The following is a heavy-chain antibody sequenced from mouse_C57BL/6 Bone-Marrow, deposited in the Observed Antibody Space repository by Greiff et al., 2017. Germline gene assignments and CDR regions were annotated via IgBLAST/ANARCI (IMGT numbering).Heavy chain of an antibody. CDR3: ARWGEKLRLGYAMDY. V-gene: IGHV1-26*01. CDR2: INPNNGGT. J-gene: IGHJ4*01. Sequence: EVQLQQSGPELVKPGASVKISCKASGYTFTDYYMNWVKQSHGKSLEWIGDINPNNGGTSYNQKFKGKATLTVDKSSSTAYMELRSLTSEDSAVYYCARWGEKLRLGYAMDYWGQGTSVTVSS. CDR1: GYTFTDYY. D-gene: IGHD3-2*02.